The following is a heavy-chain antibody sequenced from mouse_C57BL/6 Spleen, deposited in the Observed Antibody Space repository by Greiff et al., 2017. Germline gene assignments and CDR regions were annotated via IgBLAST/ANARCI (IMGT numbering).Heavy chain of an antibody. CDR2: IHPNSGST. D-gene: IGHD2-1*01. CDR3: ARWGGNYPFAY. V-gene: IGHV1-64*01. Sequence: QVQLQQPGAELVKPGASVKLSCKASGYTFTSYWMHWVKQRPGQGLEWIGMIHPNSGSTNYNEKFKSKATLTVDKSYSTAYMQLSSLTSEDSAVYYCARWGGNYPFAYWGQGTLVTVSA. CDR1: GYTFTSYW. J-gene: IGHJ3*01.